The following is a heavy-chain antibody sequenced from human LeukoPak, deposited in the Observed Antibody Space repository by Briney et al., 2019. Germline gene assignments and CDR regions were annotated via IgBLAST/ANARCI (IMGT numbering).Heavy chain of an antibody. V-gene: IGHV3-21*01. Sequence: PGGSLRLSCAASGFTFSSYSMNWVRQAPGKGLEWVSSISSSSSYIYYADSVKGRFTISRDNAKNSLHLQMNSLRAEDTAVYYCARADYGDYVPPFDYWGQGTLVTVSS. CDR1: GFTFSSYS. CDR2: ISSSSSYI. CDR3: ARADYGDYVPPFDY. J-gene: IGHJ4*02. D-gene: IGHD4-17*01.